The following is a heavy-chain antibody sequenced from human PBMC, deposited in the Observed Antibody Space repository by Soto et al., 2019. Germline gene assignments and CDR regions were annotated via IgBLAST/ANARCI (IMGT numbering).Heavy chain of an antibody. CDR2: ISSSSSYI. CDR3: ARDLAVGATTGYNDY. D-gene: IGHD1-26*01. Sequence: GGSLRLSCAASGFTFSSYSMNWVRQAPGKGLEWVSSISSSSSYIYYADSVKGRFTISRDNAKNSLYLQMNSLRAEDTAVYYCARDLAVGATTGYNDYWGQGTLVTVSS. V-gene: IGHV3-21*01. J-gene: IGHJ4*02. CDR1: GFTFSSYS.